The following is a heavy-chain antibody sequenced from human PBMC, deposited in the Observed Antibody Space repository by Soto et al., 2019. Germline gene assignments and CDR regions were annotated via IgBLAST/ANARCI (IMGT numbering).Heavy chain of an antibody. CDR2: VYYSGNT. CDR3: ARKVLAASYAHYYIAV. CDR1: GGSISPYY. V-gene: IGHV4-59*01. Sequence: PSETLSLTCTVSGGSISPYYWSWIRQPPGKGLEWIGYVYYSGNTNYNPSLESRVTISVDTSRNRFSLNLTSATAADTAVYYCARKVLAASYAHYYIAVRGRGPAVTVSS. D-gene: IGHD6-6*01. J-gene: IGHJ6*03.